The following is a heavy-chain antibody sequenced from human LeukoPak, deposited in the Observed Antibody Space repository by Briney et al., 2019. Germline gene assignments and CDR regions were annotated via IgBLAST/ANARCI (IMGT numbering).Heavy chain of an antibody. V-gene: IGHV1-2*02. CDR2: INPNSGGT. Sequence: GASVKVSCKASGYTFTGYYMHWVRQAPGQGLGWMGWINPNSGGTNYAQKFQGRVTMTGDTSISTAYMELSRLRSDDTAVYYCAREGPVSDAFDIWGQGTMVTVSS. J-gene: IGHJ3*02. CDR3: AREGPVSDAFDI. CDR1: GYTFTGYY.